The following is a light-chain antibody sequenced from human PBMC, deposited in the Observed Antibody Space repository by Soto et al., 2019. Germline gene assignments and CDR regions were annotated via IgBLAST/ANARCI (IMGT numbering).Light chain of an antibody. CDR2: AAS. J-gene: IGKJ2*01. CDR1: HVVSNY. CDR3: QHYYSYPYT. Sequence: AIRMTQSPSSLSASIGDRVTITCRESHVVSNYLAWYQQKPGKAPKALIYAASFLQSGVPSRFSGSGSGTDFSLTISFLQSEDFATYSCQHYYSYPYTVGQGTTLQMK. V-gene: IGKV1-8*01.